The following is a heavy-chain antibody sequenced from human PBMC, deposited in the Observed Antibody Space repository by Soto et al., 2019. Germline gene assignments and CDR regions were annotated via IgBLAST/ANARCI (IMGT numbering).Heavy chain of an antibody. CDR1: GGTFSSYT. J-gene: IGHJ4*02. D-gene: IGHD3-16*01. CDR2: IIPILGIA. Sequence: QVQLVQSGAEVKKPGSSVKVSCKASGGTFSSYTISWVRQAPGQGLEWMGRIIPILGIANYAQKFQGRVTIXAXXSTSTAYMELSSLRSEDTAVYYCARDWGEVWTPAGWGQGTLVTVSS. CDR3: ARDWGEVWTPAG. V-gene: IGHV1-69*08.